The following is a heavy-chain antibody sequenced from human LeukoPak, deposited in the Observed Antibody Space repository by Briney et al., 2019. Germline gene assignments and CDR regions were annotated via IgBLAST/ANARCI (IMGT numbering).Heavy chain of an antibody. D-gene: IGHD1-26*01. V-gene: IGHV1-18*04. CDR1: GGTFRSYA. CDR3: AISEWYSGSSGLVDY. Sequence: GASVKVSCKASGGTFRSYAISWVRQAPGQGLEWMGWISAYNGNTNYAQKLQGRVTMTTDTSTSTAYMELRSLRSDDTAVYYCAISEWYSGSSGLVDYWGQGTLVTVSS. J-gene: IGHJ4*02. CDR2: ISAYNGNT.